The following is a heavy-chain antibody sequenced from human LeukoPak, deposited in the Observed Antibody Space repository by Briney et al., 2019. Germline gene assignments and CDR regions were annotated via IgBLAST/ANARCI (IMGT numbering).Heavy chain of an antibody. CDR3: TRALGPQERYYYYMYV. CDR2: ISAYNGNT. J-gene: IGHJ6*03. Sequence: ASVKVSCKASGYTFTSYGISWVRQALGQGLEWMGWISAYNGNTNYAQKLQGRVTMTTDTSTSTAYMELRSLRSDDTAVYYCTRALGPQERYYYYMYVCGKGTTVTVSS. V-gene: IGHV1-18*01. CDR1: GYTFTSYG. D-gene: IGHD1-26*01.